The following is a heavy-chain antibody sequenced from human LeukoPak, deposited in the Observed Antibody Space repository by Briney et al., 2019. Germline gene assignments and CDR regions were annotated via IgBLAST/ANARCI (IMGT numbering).Heavy chain of an antibody. J-gene: IGHJ3*02. D-gene: IGHD5-18*01. Sequence: GGSLRLSCAASGFTFSSYGMHWVRQAPGKGLEWVAFIRYDGSNKYYADSVKGRFTISRDNSKNTLYLQMNSLRAEDTAVYYCAKVDSGYSYGYLLGAFDIWGQGTMVTVPS. CDR2: IRYDGSNK. CDR1: GFTFSSYG. V-gene: IGHV3-30*02. CDR3: AKVDSGYSYGYLLGAFDI.